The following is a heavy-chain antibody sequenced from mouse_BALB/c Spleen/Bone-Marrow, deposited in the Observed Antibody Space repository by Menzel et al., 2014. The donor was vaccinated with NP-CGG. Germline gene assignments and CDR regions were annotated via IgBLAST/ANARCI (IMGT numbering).Heavy chain of an antibody. CDR3: ARESLYGSNYY. V-gene: IGHV1-4*01. CDR2: INPSSGYT. CDR1: GYTFTSYA. D-gene: IGHD1-1*01. J-gene: IGHJ2*01. Sequence: QVQLQQSGAELARPGASVKMSCKASGYTFTSYAMHWVKQRPGQGLEWIGYINPSSGYTNYNQKFKDKATLTADKSSSTAYMQLSSLTSEDSAVYYCARESLYGSNYYWGQGTTLTVSS.